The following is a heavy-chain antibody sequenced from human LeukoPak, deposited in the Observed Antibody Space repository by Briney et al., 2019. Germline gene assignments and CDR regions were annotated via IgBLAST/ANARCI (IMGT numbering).Heavy chain of an antibody. J-gene: IGHJ4*02. Sequence: GASVKVSCKASGGTFSSYAISWVRQAPGQGLEWMGGIIPIFGTANYAQNFQGRVTITADESTSTAYMELSSLRSEDTAVFYCAREWGHDNSGYYYAYWGQGTLVTVSS. V-gene: IGHV1-69*13. CDR2: IIPIFGTA. CDR3: AREWGHDNSGYYYAY. CDR1: GGTFSSYA. D-gene: IGHD3-22*01.